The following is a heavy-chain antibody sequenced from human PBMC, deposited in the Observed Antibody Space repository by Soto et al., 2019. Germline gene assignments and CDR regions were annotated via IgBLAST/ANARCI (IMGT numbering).Heavy chain of an antibody. CDR2: ISSSSSTI. D-gene: IGHD2-15*01. CDR3: ARGACSGGSCSSWNQYFDY. Sequence: GAPLRLSFAASGFTFSTYSMNWVRQAPGKGLEWVSYISSSSSTIYFADSVRGRFTISRDNAKNSLYLQMNSLRAEDTAVYYCARGACSGGSCSSWNQYFDYWGQGT. J-gene: IGHJ4*02. V-gene: IGHV3-48*01. CDR1: GFTFSTYS.